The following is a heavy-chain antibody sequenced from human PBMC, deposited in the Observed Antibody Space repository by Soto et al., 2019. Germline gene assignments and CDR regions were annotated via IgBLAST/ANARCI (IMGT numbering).Heavy chain of an antibody. V-gene: IGHV3-23*05. CDR3: VSWIFANFDH. CDR1: GFIFSGHT. CDR2: IDQTGAYT. D-gene: IGHD3-3*01. Sequence: GSLRLSCASSGFIFSGHTMSWVRQAPGTGLEWVSSIDQTGAYTNYAESVKGRFTISRDNSRNTLDLQMNSLRAADTALYYCVSWIFANFDHWDQGTQVTVYS. J-gene: IGHJ4*02.